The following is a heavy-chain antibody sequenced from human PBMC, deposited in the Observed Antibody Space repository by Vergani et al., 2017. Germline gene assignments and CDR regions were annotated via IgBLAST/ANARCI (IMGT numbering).Heavy chain of an antibody. CDR1: GYSFTSYW. CDR3: ARRSSRWGGNVRTSGLLFDY. V-gene: IGHV5-51*03. Sequence: EVQLVQSGAEVKKPGESLKISCKGPGYSFTSYWIGWVRQMPGKGREWMGILYPGDSETSYSPSFQGQVTFSADKSISTAYLQWSSLKASDTAMYYCARRSSRWGGNVRTSGLLFDYWGQGTLVTVSS. D-gene: IGHD4-23*01. CDR2: LYPGDSET. J-gene: IGHJ4*02.